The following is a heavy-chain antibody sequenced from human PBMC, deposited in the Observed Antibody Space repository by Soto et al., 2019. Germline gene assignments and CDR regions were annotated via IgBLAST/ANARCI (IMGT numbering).Heavy chain of an antibody. CDR2: IYPGDSDT. CDR3: ARRGVDYYGMDV. D-gene: IGHD3-10*01. V-gene: IGHV5-51*01. J-gene: IGHJ6*02. CDR1: GNSFSSHF. Sequence: GESLKISCKASGNSFSSHFIGWVRQMPGKGLEWMGMIYPGDSDTRYSPSFQGQVTISAATSISTAYLQWSSLKASDTAMYYCARRGVDYYGMDVWGQGTTVTVSS.